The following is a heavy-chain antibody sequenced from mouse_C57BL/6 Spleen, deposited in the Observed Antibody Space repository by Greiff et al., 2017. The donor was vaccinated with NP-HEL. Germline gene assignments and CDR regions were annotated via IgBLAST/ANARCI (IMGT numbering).Heavy chain of an antibody. Sequence: EVQLVESEGGLVQPGSSMKLSCTASGFTFSDYYMAWVRQVPEKGLEWVANINYDGSSTYYLDSLKSRFIISRDNAKNILYLQMSSLKSEDTATYYCARGGYGNYGDYFDYWGQGTTLTVSS. CDR3: ARGGYGNYGDYFDY. V-gene: IGHV5-16*01. CDR2: INYDGSST. J-gene: IGHJ2*01. CDR1: GFTFSDYY. D-gene: IGHD2-1*01.